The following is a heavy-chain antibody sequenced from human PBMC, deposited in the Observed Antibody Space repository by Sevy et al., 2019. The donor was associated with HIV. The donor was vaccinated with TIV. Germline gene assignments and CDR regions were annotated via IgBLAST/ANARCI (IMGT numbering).Heavy chain of an antibody. V-gene: IGHV3-73*01. D-gene: IGHD2-2*01. CDR2: IRSKANSYAT. Sequence: GGSLRLSCAASGFTFSGSAMHWVRQASGKGLEWVGRIRSKANSYATAYAASVKGRFTISRDDSKNTAYLQMNSLKTEDTAVYYCTRLGIPAANYYYGMDVWGQWTTVTVSS. CDR1: GFTFSGSA. CDR3: TRLGIPAANYYYGMDV. J-gene: IGHJ6*02.